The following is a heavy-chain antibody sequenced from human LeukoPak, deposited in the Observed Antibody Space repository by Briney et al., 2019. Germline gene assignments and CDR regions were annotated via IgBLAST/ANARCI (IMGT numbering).Heavy chain of an antibody. D-gene: IGHD6-25*01. CDR3: ARPSRSGYSSGWPDY. CDR2: ISISGTSM. Sequence: GGSLRLSCAASGFTFSTYTMHWVRQAPGKGLEGVSSISISGTSMYYADSVKGRFTISRDNAKNSLFLQMHSLRAEDTAVYYCARPSRSGYSSGWPDYWGQGTLVTVSS. J-gene: IGHJ4*02. V-gene: IGHV3-21*01. CDR1: GFTFSTYT.